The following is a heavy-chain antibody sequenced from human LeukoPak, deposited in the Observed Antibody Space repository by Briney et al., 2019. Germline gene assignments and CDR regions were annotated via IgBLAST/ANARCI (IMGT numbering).Heavy chain of an antibody. CDR3: ARGGSRWYDAFDI. J-gene: IGHJ3*02. V-gene: IGHV3-7*01. D-gene: IGHD2-15*01. CDR2: IKQDGSEK. CDR1: GFTFSSYW. Sequence: GGSLRLSCAASGFTFSSYWMNWVRQAPGKGLEWVANIKQDGSEKYYVDSVKGRFTISKDNAKNSLYLQMNSLRAEDTAVYYCARGGSRWYDAFDIWGQGTMVTVSS.